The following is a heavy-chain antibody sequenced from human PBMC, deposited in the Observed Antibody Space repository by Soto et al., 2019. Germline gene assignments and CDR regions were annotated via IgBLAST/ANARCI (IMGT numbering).Heavy chain of an antibody. J-gene: IGHJ5*02. CDR1: GRSVSSGSYY. V-gene: IGHV4-61*01. Sequence: PSEPLSPTCTVSGRSVSSGSYYWSWIRQPPGKGLEWIGYIYYSGRTNYNPSLKSRVTMSVDTSKNQLSLRLRSVTATDTAVYYCARLLFTGTGSIAIDPWCHGDLLTISS. D-gene: IGHD3-9*01. CDR3: ARLLFTGTGSIAIDP. CDR2: IYYSGRT.